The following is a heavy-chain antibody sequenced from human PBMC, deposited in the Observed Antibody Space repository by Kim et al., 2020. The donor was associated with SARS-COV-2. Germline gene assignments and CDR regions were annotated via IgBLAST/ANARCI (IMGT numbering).Heavy chain of an antibody. D-gene: IGHD6-19*01. J-gene: IGHJ6*02. Sequence: SVKGRFTSSRDNSKSTLYLQMHSLRAEDTAVYYCARNGVAGKDYYYAMDVWGQGTTVSVSS. CDR3: ARNGVAGKDYYYAMDV. V-gene: IGHV3-30*01.